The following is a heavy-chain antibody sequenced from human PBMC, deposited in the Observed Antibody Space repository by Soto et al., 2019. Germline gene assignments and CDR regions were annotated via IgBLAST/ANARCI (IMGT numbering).Heavy chain of an antibody. D-gene: IGHD3-22*01. V-gene: IGHV4-61*08. CDR2: IYYSGST. CDR1: GCSISSGGYS. CDR3: ARHKPDSSGSFDY. J-gene: IGHJ4*02. Sequence: PAETLCLTCAVSGCSISSGGYSWSWIRQPPGKGREWIGYIYYSGSTNYNPSLKSRVTISVDTSKNQFSLKLSSVTAADTAVYYCARHKPDSSGSFDYWGQGTLVTVSS.